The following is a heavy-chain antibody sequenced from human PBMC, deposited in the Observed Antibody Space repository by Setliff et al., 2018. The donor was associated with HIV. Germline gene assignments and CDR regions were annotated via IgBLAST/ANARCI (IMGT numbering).Heavy chain of an antibody. D-gene: IGHD3-22*01. CDR3: AIQVPIPGVAVTPIDF. CDR2: VFYTGST. V-gene: IGHV4-59*08. Sequence: PSETLSLTCTVSGGSIRGYYWSWLRQPPGKGLEWIGYVFYTGSTTYSPSLKSRLTISVDTSQHQFSLKLTSVNAADPAVYYCAIQVPIPGVAVTPIDFWGQGILVTVSS. J-gene: IGHJ4*02. CDR1: GGSIRGYY.